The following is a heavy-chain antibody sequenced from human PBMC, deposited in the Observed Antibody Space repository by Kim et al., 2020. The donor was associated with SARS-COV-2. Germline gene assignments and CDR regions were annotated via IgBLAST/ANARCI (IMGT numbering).Heavy chain of an antibody. Sequence: GGSLRLSCAASGFTFSNYWMTWVRQAPGKGLEWVANIKPDGSEESYVDSVKGRFTISRDNAKNSLGLQMNSLRAEDTAVYYCARPGGGFKYFDSWGQGTL. CDR2: IKPDGSEE. D-gene: IGHD1-1*01. CDR3: ARPGGGFKYFDS. CDR1: GFTFSNYW. V-gene: IGHV3-7*03. J-gene: IGHJ4*02.